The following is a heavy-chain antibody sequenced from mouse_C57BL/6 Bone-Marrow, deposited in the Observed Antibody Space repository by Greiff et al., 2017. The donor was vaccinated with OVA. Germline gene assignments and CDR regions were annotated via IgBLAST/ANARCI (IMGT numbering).Heavy chain of an antibody. CDR2: IDPSDSYT. CDR1: GYTFTSYW. V-gene: IGHV1-50*01. Sequence: QVQLQQPGAELVKPGASVKLSCKASGYTFTSYWMQWVKQRPGPGLEWIGEIDPSDSYTNYNQKFKGKATLTVDTSSSTAYMQLSSLTSEDSAVYYCASQTAQATAWFAYWGQGTLVTVSA. D-gene: IGHD3-2*02. J-gene: IGHJ3*01. CDR3: ASQTAQATAWFAY.